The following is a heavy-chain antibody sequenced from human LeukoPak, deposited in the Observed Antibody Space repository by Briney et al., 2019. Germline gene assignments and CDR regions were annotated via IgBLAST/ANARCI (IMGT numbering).Heavy chain of an antibody. CDR1: GFTFSSYG. CDR3: ASYYGDYIRYYGMDV. D-gene: IGHD4-17*01. Sequence: PGGSLRLSCAASGFTFSSYGMHWVRQAPGKGLEWVAVISYDGSNKYYADSVKGRFTISRDNAKNSLYLQMNSLRAEDTAVYYCASYYGDYIRYYGMDVWGQGTTVTVSS. V-gene: IGHV3-30*03. J-gene: IGHJ6*02. CDR2: ISYDGSNK.